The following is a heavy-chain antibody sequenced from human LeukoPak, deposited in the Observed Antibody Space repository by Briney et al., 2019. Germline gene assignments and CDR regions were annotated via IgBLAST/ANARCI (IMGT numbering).Heavy chain of an antibody. CDR3: ARASAAGIMLDS. V-gene: IGHV3-74*01. D-gene: IGHD6-13*01. CDR2: INSDGRST. Sequence: GGSLRLSCAASGFTFSSYWMHWVRQAPGKGLVWVSRINSDGRSTNYADSVKGRFTISRGNAKNTLYLQMNSLRAEDTAVYYCARASAAGIMLDSWGQGTLVTVSS. CDR1: GFTFSSYW. J-gene: IGHJ4*02.